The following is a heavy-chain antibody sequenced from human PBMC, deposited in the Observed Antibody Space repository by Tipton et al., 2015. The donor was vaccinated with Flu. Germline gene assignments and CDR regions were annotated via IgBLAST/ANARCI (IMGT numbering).Heavy chain of an antibody. D-gene: IGHD4-17*01. Sequence: TLSLTCAVSGGPIASGGGYWSWIRQHPGKGLEWIGHIYYIGSTKYNPSLRSRVTISVDTSKNQFSLKLNSVTAADTAVYYCARMEWTVTTPRYFDLWGRGTLVTVSS. CDR1: GGPIASGGGY. J-gene: IGHJ2*01. V-gene: IGHV4-31*11. CDR2: IYYIGST. CDR3: ARMEWTVTTPRYFDL.